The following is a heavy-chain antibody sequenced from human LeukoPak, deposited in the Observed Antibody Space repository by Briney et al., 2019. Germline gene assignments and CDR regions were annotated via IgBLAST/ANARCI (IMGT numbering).Heavy chain of an antibody. CDR1: GGSITSSSYY. V-gene: IGHV4-39*01. CDR3: ARLRSANNWYAFDF. D-gene: IGHD1-1*01. CDR2: IYYSGNT. Sequence: PSETLSLTCTVSGGSITSSSYYWGWIRQPPGKGLEWIGIIYYSGNTYYNPSLKSQFTISVDTSKNQFSLKLSSATAADTAVYYCARLRSANNWYAFDFWGQGTLVTVSS. J-gene: IGHJ4*02.